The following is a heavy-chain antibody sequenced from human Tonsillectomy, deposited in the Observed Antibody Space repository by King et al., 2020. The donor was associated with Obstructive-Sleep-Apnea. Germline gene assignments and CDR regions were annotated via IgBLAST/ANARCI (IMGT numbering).Heavy chain of an antibody. D-gene: IGHD3-10*01. V-gene: IGHV3-30*03. CDR2: ISYDGGNE. CDR1: GFTFSKYG. Sequence: VQLVESGGGVVQPGRSLRLSCAASGFTFSKYGMHWVRQAPGKGLEWVAVISYDGGNEYYADSVKGRFTISRDTSKNTLSLQMNSLRAEDTAVYYCARDEQYWRFGALYYYGMDVWGQGTTVTVSS. J-gene: IGHJ6*02. CDR3: ARDEQYWRFGALYYYGMDV.